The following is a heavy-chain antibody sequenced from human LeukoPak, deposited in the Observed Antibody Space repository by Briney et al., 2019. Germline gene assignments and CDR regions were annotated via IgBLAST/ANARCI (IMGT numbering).Heavy chain of an antibody. Sequence: GGSLRLSCAASGFTFSSSGMRWVRQAPGKGLEWVAFISYDGSNRYYADSVKDRFTISRDNSKNTLYLQMNSLRAEDTAVYYCAKETRGSYSDYWGQGTLVTVSS. CDR2: ISYDGSNR. D-gene: IGHD5-12*01. CDR3: AKETRGSYSDY. J-gene: IGHJ4*02. CDR1: GFTFSSSG. V-gene: IGHV3-30*02.